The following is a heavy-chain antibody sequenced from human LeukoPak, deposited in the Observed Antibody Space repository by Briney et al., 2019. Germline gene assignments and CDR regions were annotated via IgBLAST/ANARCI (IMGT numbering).Heavy chain of an antibody. J-gene: IGHJ4*02. Sequence: SETLSLTCAVSGGSISSGGYSWSWIRQPPGKGLEWIGYIYHSGSTYYNPSLKSRVTISVDRSKNQFSLKLSSVTAADTAVYYCARGGQETAWGIDYWGQGTLVTASS. V-gene: IGHV4-30-2*01. CDR2: IYHSGST. D-gene: IGHD3-16*01. CDR1: GGSISSGGYS. CDR3: ARGGQETAWGIDY.